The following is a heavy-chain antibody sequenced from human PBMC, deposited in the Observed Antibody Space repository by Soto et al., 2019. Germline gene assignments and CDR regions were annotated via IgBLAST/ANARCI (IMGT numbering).Heavy chain of an antibody. CDR2: IYYSGST. CDR3: ARDNSKLISAGVPYNWFDP. D-gene: IGHD6-13*01. Sequence: PXATLSLTFTVCGGSISSYYWSWIRQPPGKGLEWIGYIYYSGSTNYNPSLKSRVTISVDTSKNQFSLKLSSVTAADTAVYYCARDNSKLISAGVPYNWFDPCGLGTLVTVSS. CDR1: GGSISSYY. V-gene: IGHV4-59*01. J-gene: IGHJ5*02.